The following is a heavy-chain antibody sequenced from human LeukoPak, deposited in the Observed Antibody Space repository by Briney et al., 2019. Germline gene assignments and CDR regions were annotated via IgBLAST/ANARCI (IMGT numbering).Heavy chain of an antibody. CDR2: INHSGST. D-gene: IGHD3-3*01. J-gene: IGHJ5*02. CDR3: ARHPGRFYPPLNWFDP. Sequence: SSETLSLTCAVYGGSFSGYYWSWIRQPPGKGLEWIGEINHSGSTNYNPSLKSRVTISVDTSKNQFSLKLSSVTAADTAVYYCARHPGRFYPPLNWFDPWGQGTLVTVSS. V-gene: IGHV4-34*01. CDR1: GGSFSGYY.